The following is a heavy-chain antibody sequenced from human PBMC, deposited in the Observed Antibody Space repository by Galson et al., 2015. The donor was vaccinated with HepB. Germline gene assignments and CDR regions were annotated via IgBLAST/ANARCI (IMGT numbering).Heavy chain of an antibody. CDR3: ARDFARVVTAYFDY. Sequence: SLRLPCAACGFTFSSSAMHCCRPTAGKGLEWVAVISYDRSNKYYADSVKGRFTISRANSKNTLYLQVNSLRAEDTAVYYCARDFARVVTAYFDYWGQGTLVTVSS. CDR2: ISYDRSNK. V-gene: IGHV3-30*04. J-gene: IGHJ4*02. CDR1: GFTFSSSA. D-gene: IGHD2-15*01.